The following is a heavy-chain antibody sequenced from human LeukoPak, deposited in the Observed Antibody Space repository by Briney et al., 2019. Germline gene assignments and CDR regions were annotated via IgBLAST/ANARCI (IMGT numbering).Heavy chain of an antibody. CDR1: GYTFTSYG. D-gene: IGHD6-13*01. J-gene: IGHJ4*02. CDR3: ARMTSSSWYGGYFDY. V-gene: IGHV1-18*01. Sequence: ASVKVSCKASGYTFTSYGISWVRQAPGQGLEWMGWISAYNGNTNYAQKLQGRVTMTTDTSTSTAYTELRSLRSDDTAVYYCARMTSSSWYGGYFDYWGQGTLVTVSS. CDR2: ISAYNGNT.